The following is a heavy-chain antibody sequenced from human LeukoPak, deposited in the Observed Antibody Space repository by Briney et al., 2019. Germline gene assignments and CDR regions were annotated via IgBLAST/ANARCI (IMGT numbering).Heavy chain of an antibody. CDR2: INPNSGGT. J-gene: IGHJ6*03. V-gene: IGHV1-2*06. CDR3: ARGSGDPEAYYYYYYMDV. CDR1: GYTFTGYY. D-gene: IGHD7-27*01. Sequence: ASVKVSCKASGYTFTGYYMHWVRQAPGQRLEWMGRINPNSGGTNYAQKFQGRVTMTRDTSISTAYMELSRLRSDDTAVYYCARGSGDPEAYYYYYYMDVWGKGTTVTVSS.